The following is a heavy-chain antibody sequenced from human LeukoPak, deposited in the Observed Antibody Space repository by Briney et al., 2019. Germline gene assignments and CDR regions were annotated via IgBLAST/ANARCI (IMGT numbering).Heavy chain of an antibody. D-gene: IGHD2-15*01. CDR1: GYSFTSYW. Sequence: GESLQISCKGSGYSFTSYWIGWVRQLPGKGLEWMGIIYPGDSDTRYSPSFQGQVTISADRSISTAYLQWSSLKASDTAMYYCARHEGCSGGSCYLDYWGQGTLVTVSS. CDR2: IYPGDSDT. J-gene: IGHJ4*02. V-gene: IGHV5-51*01. CDR3: ARHEGCSGGSCYLDY.